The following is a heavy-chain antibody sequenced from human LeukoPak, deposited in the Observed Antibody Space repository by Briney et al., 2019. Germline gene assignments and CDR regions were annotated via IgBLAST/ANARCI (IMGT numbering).Heavy chain of an antibody. V-gene: IGHV3-48*04. CDR3: AKDARPYSGSPLGPFQH. Sequence: GGSLRLSCAASGFTFNSYTMSWVRQAPGKGLEWVSYISTNGSSIRYSDSVKGRFTISRDNAKNSLHLQMNSLRAEDTAVYYCAKDARPYSGSPLGPFQHWGQGTLVTVSS. D-gene: IGHD1-26*01. CDR2: ISTNGSSI. CDR1: GFTFNSYT. J-gene: IGHJ1*01.